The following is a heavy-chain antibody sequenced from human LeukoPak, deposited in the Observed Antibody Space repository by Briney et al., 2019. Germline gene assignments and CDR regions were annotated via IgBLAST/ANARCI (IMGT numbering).Heavy chain of an antibody. CDR1: GGSFSGYY. Sequence: SETLSLTCAVYGGSFSGYYWSWIRQPPGKGLEWIGEINHSGSTNYNPSLKSRVTISVDTSKNQFSLKLSSVTAADTAVYYCASRRALRYFDWWQYYFDYWGQGTLVTVSS. CDR2: INHSGST. V-gene: IGHV4-34*01. D-gene: IGHD3-9*01. CDR3: ASRRALRYFDWWQYYFDY. J-gene: IGHJ4*02.